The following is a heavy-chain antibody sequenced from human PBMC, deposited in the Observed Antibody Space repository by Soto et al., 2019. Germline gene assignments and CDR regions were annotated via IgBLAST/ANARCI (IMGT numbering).Heavy chain of an antibody. CDR1: GGGNLRDYR. Sequence: QVQLVQSGAEMKKPGASVQVSCKASGGGNLRDYRTTWVRHAPGQGLEGLGVIIPKLGSSNYAQNFQGSVKITAEEPTGTVNTDLGSRRSEDTAVYYCAIGGDGYNLGSVYWAQGNPVTVSS. V-gene: IGHV1-69*01. D-gene: IGHD2-21*01. CDR2: IIPKLGSS. J-gene: IGHJ4*02. CDR3: AIGGDGYNLGSVY.